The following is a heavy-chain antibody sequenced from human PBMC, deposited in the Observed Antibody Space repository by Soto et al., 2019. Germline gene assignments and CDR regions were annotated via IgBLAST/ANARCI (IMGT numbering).Heavy chain of an antibody. J-gene: IGHJ4*02. D-gene: IGHD2-8*01. CDR3: ARLVYDTRLNYMYFDF. CDR1: GVSISSGNW. Sequence: SETLSLTSAVSGVSISSGNWWTWVRQTPQRGLEYIGEIFHDGTANYYPSFERRVAISVDTSKNQFSLKLTSVTAADTAIYFCARLVYDTRLNYMYFDFWGQGALVTVSS. V-gene: IGHV4-4*02. CDR2: IFHDGTA.